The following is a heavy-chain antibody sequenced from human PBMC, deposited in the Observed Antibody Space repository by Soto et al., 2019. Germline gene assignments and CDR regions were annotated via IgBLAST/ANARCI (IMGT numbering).Heavy chain of an antibody. CDR3: AREYYGLLTGYYTDY. CDR2: ISGDGVTT. V-gene: IGHV3-74*01. CDR1: GFPFSSYW. J-gene: IGHJ4*02. D-gene: IGHD3-9*01. Sequence: DVQLVESGGDLVQRGGSLRLSCAASGFPFSSYWMHWVRHTPGKGLDWVARISGDGVTTHYADSVTGRFTVSRDNAKNTLSLQISGLRAEDTAVYYCAREYYGLLTGYYTDYWGQGTLVSVSS.